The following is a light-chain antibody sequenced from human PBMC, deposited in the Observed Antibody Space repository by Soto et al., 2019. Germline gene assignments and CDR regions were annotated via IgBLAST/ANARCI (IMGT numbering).Light chain of an antibody. CDR3: QQYNNWQWT. V-gene: IGKV3-15*01. CDR2: GAS. J-gene: IGKJ1*01. CDR1: QSVSSN. Sequence: EIVMTQSPATLSVSPGERATLSCRASQSVSSNLAWYQQKPGQAPRVLIYGASTRATGIPARFSGSGSGTEFTLTISSLQSEDFAVYYCQQYNNWQWTFGQGTKVEIK.